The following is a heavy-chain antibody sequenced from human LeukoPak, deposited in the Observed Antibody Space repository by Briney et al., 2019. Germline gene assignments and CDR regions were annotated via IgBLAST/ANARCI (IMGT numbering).Heavy chain of an antibody. Sequence: GESLKISCKGSGYSFTSYWIGWVRQMPGKGLEWMGIIYPGDSDTRYSPSFQGQVTISADTSISTAYMELSRLRSDDTAVYYCARTIMTTVTLYYFDYWGQGTLVTVSS. CDR2: IYPGDSDT. V-gene: IGHV5-51*01. CDR1: GYSFTSYW. J-gene: IGHJ4*02. CDR3: ARTIMTTVTLYYFDY. D-gene: IGHD4-17*01.